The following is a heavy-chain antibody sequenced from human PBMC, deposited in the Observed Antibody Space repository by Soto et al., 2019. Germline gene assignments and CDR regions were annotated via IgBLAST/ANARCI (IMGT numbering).Heavy chain of an antibody. J-gene: IGHJ4*01. V-gene: IGHV4-34*01. CDR2: INHSGST. CDR1: GGSFSGYY. D-gene: IGHD6-13*01. CDR3: ARGIAAAGRLDY. Sequence: SETLSLTCAVYGGSFSGYYWSWIRQPPGKGLEWIGEINHSGSTNYNPSLKSRVTISVDTSKNQFSLKLSSVTAADTAVYYCARGIAAAGRLDYWGHGTLVTVSS.